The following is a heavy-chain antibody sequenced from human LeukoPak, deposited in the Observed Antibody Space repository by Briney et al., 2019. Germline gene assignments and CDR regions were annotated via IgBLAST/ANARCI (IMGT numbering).Heavy chain of an antibody. CDR3: ARGSGWLQAFDH. J-gene: IGHJ4*02. Sequence: GGSLRLSCAASGFTFSSYSMNWVRQAPGKGLEWVSYISSSGSTIYYADSVKGRFTISRDNAKNSLYLQMNSLRAEDTAVYYCARGSGWLQAFDHWGQGTLVTVSS. CDR1: GFTFSSYS. V-gene: IGHV3-48*04. CDR2: ISSSGSTI. D-gene: IGHD5-24*01.